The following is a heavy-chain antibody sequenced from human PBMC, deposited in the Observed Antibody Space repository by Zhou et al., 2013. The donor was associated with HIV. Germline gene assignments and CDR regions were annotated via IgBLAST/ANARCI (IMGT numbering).Heavy chain of an antibody. V-gene: IGHV1-18*01. D-gene: IGHD2-2*01. CDR3: ARDEDTSCFHCPPXPSFDY. Sequence: QVQLVQSGAEVKKPGSSVRVSCKASGGTFSNYAISWVRQAPGQGLEWMGWISVYSGNTNYAQKFQGRVTMTTDRSTSTAYMDLRSLGSDDTAVYYCARDEDTSCFHCPPXPSFDYWGRRNPRSPSPQ. J-gene: IGHJ4*01. CDR2: ISVYSGNT. CDR1: GGTFSNYA.